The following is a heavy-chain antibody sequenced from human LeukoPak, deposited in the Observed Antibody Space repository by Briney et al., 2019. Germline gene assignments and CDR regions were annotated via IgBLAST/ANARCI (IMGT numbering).Heavy chain of an antibody. Sequence: ASVKVSCKASGYTVTSYGISWVRHAPGQGLEWMGWISAYNGNTNYAQKLQGRVTMTTDTSTSTAYMELRSLRSDDTAVYYCARGSSSWYPTYYFDYWGQGTLVTVSS. D-gene: IGHD6-13*01. CDR2: ISAYNGNT. J-gene: IGHJ4*02. V-gene: IGHV1-18*01. CDR3: ARGSSSWYPTYYFDY. CDR1: GYTVTSYG.